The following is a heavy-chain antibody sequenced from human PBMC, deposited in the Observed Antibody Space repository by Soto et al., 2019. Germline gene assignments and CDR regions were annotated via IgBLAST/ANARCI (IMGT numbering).Heavy chain of an antibody. CDR2: IYYSGST. Sequence: SETLSLTCTVSGGSISDSHSYWSWIRQPPGKGLEWIGYIYYSGSTYYNPSLRSRVTISVDTSKNQFSLNLTSVTAADTAVFYCARGLSIPGRPGSRWFDPWGQGTPVTVSS. D-gene: IGHD6-6*01. CDR1: GGSISDSHSY. CDR3: ARGLSIPGRPGSRWFDP. J-gene: IGHJ5*02. V-gene: IGHV4-59*01.